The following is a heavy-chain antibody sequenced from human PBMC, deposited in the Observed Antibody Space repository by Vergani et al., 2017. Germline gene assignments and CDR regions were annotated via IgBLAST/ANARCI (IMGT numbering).Heavy chain of an antibody. V-gene: IGHV3-9*01. CDR3: AKDPAAYDFWSGYYDY. CDR1: GFTFDDYA. CDR2: ISWNSGSI. Sequence: EVQLVESGGGLVQPGRSLRLSCAASGFTFDDYAMHWVRQAPGKGLEWVSGISWNSGSIGYADSVKGRFTISRDNAKNSLYLQMNSLRAEDTAVYYCAKDPAAYDFWSGYYDYWGQGTLVTVSS. J-gene: IGHJ4*02. D-gene: IGHD3-3*01.